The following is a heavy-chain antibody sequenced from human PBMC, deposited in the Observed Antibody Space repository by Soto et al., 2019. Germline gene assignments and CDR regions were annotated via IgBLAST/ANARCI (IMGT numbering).Heavy chain of an antibody. CDR2: ISYDGSNK. J-gene: IGHJ4*02. V-gene: IGHV3-30*18. Sequence: QVQLVESGGGVVQPGRSLRLSCAASGFTFSSYGMHWVRQAPGKGLEWVAVISYDGSNKYYADSVKGRFTISRDNSKNTLYLQMNSLRAEDTAVYYCAKEGSVYDFWSGYYTGFGHFDYWGQGTLVTVSS. D-gene: IGHD3-3*01. CDR1: GFTFSSYG. CDR3: AKEGSVYDFWSGYYTGFGHFDY.